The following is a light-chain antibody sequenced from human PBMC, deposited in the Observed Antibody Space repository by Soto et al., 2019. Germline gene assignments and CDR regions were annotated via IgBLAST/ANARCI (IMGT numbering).Light chain of an antibody. CDR3: RSHTAYNTRV. V-gene: IGLV2-14*01. CDR1: SSDVGGYNF. CDR2: EVT. Sequence: QSVLTQPASVSGSPGQSIAISCTGTSSDVGGYNFVSWYQQHPGEAPKLIIHEVTNRPSGVSDRFSGSKSGNTASLTISGLQADDEADYYCRSHTAYNTRVFGSGNKVTVL. J-gene: IGLJ1*01.